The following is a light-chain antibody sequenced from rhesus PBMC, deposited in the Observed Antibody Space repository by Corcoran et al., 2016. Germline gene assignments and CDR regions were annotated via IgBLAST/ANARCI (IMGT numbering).Light chain of an antibody. J-gene: IGKJ2*01. CDR1: QGIDFA. V-gene: IGKV1-33*01. Sequence: DLQMTQSPSSLSASVGDKVTITCRASQGIDFALAWYQQKPGQAPKFMIYAASTLQSGVPSRVSGSGSGTDFTLTISSLQPEDFAVYYCQQRNSYPYSFGQGTKVEVK. CDR3: QQRNSYPYS. CDR2: AAS.